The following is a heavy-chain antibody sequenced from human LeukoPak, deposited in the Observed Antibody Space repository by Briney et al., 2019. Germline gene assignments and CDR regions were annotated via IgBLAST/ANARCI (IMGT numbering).Heavy chain of an antibody. CDR2: INPNSGGT. Sequence: GASVKVSCKASGYTFTGYYMHWVRQAPGQGLEWMGWINPNSGGTNYAQKFQGRVTMTRDTPISTAYMELSRLRSDDTAVYYCARAGTYYDFWSGSIRDAFDIWGQGTMVTVSS. CDR3: ARAGTYYDFWSGSIRDAFDI. CDR1: GYTFTGYY. V-gene: IGHV1-2*02. D-gene: IGHD3-3*01. J-gene: IGHJ3*02.